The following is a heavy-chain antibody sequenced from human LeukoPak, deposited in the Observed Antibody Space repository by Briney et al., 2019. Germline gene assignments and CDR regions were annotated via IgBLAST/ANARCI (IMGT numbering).Heavy chain of an antibody. D-gene: IGHD1-26*01. V-gene: IGHV3-7*01. CDR2: IKEDGSEK. J-gene: IGHJ4*02. CDR3: ARDRGSTEFDY. CDR1: GFTFSRYW. Sequence: QPGGSLRLSCAAAGFTFSRYWMSWVRQAKGKGLECVAKIKEDGSEKHYVDSVKGRFTISRDNAKNTLYLQMNSLRAEDTAIYYCARDRGSTEFDYWGQGTLGTVSS.